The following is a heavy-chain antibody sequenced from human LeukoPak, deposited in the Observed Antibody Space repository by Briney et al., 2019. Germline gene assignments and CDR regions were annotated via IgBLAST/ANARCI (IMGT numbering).Heavy chain of an antibody. D-gene: IGHD5-12*01. CDR1: GFTFSSYW. CDR2: IKQDGSEK. J-gene: IGHJ3*02. Sequence: PGGSLRLSCAASGFTFSSYWMSWVRQAPGKGLEWVANIKQDGSEKYYVDSVKGRFTISRDNAKNSLYLQMNSLRAEDTAVYYCASGYSGYGDDAFDIWGQGTMVTVSS. V-gene: IGHV3-7*01. CDR3: ASGYSGYGDDAFDI.